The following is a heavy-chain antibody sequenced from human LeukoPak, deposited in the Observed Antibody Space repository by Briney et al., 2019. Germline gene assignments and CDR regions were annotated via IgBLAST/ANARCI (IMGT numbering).Heavy chain of an antibody. V-gene: IGHV3-20*04. Sequence: GGSLRLSCAASGFTFDDYGMSWARHAPGKGLEWVPGINWNGGSTGYANSVKGRFTISRDNAKNSLYLQMNSLRAEDTALYYCARGARGVSGYYFDYWGQGTLVTVSS. CDR3: ARGARGVSGYYFDY. CDR2: INWNGGST. J-gene: IGHJ4*02. D-gene: IGHD3-10*01. CDR1: GFTFDDYG.